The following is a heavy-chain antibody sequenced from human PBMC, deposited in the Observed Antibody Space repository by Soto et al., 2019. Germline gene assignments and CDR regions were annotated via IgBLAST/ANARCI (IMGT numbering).Heavy chain of an antibody. CDR1: GGTFSSYA. D-gene: IGHD6-13*01. V-gene: IGHV1-69*06. Sequence: AVKVSCKASGGTFSSYAISWVRQAPGQGLEWMGGIIPIFGTANYAQKFQGRVTITADKSTRTAYMELSSLRSADTAVYYCACCFTLSAAGISHYYGMDVWGQGTTVTVSS. J-gene: IGHJ6*02. CDR2: IIPIFGTA. CDR3: ACCFTLSAAGISHYYGMDV.